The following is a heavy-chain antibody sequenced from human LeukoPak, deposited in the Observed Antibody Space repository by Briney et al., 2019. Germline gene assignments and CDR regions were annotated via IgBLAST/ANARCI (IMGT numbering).Heavy chain of an antibody. V-gene: IGHV3-21*01. CDR2: ISSSSSYI. Sequence: PGGSRRLSCATSGLTFSSSAMSWFRQAEGKWPECVSSISSSSSYIYYAISVKGRFTISRDNTKNSLYLQMNSLRAEDTAVYYCARDPHPSYDSGALSWFDPWGQGTLVTASS. D-gene: IGHD3-22*01. CDR1: GLTFSSSA. J-gene: IGHJ5*02. CDR3: ARDPHPSYDSGALSWFDP.